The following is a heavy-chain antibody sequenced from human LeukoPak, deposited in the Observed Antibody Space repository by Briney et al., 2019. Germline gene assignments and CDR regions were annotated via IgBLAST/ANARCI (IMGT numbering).Heavy chain of an antibody. J-gene: IGHJ4*02. CDR3: AKGQNYYDGSGYYSTDY. V-gene: IGHV3-74*01. Sequence: GGSLRLSCAASGSTFSRYWMHWVRQAPGKGLVWVSRINSDGSFTTYADSVEGRFTISRDNSKNTLYLQMNSLRAADTAVYYCAKGQNYYDGSGYYSTDYWGQGTPVTVSS. CDR1: GSTFSRYW. CDR2: INSDGSFT. D-gene: IGHD3-22*01.